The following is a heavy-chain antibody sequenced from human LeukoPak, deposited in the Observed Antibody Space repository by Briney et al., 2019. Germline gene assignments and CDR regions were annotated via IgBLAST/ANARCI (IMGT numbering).Heavy chain of an antibody. Sequence: GGSLRLSCAASGFSLTRSSMHWVRQAPGKGLEWVAFIRYDGSDTNYADSVKGRFIISRDTVKNTLYLQMNSLGPEDTAVYYCVGGDEVDYWGQGTLVTVFS. CDR1: GFSLTRSS. CDR3: VGGDEVDY. D-gene: IGHD3-16*01. J-gene: IGHJ4*02. CDR2: IRYDGSDT. V-gene: IGHV3-30*02.